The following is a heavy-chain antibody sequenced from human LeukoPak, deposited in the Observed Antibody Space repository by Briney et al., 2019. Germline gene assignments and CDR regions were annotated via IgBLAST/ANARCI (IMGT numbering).Heavy chain of an antibody. D-gene: IGHD3-3*01. CDR1: GFTFSSYS. V-gene: IGHV3-48*02. CDR2: ISSSSSTI. CDR3: TTERTYDFWEYYFDY. Sequence: GGSLRLSCAASGFTFSSYSMNWVRQAPGKGLEWVSYISSSSSTIYYADSVKGRFTISRDNAKNSLYLQMNSLRDEDTAVYYCTTERTYDFWEYYFDYWGQGTLVTISS. J-gene: IGHJ4*02.